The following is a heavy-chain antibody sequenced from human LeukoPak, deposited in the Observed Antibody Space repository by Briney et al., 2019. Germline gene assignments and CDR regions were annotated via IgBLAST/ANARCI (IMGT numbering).Heavy chain of an antibody. J-gene: IGHJ4*02. CDR2: ISSSGSTI. D-gene: IGHD3-22*01. CDR3: ARGSGYLAY. V-gene: IGHV3-48*03. CDR1: GFTFSSVE. Sequence: GGSLRLSCAASGFTFSSVEINWVRQAPGKGLEWISYISSSGSTIYYADSVKGRFSISRDNAKNSLYLQMNSLRAEDTAVYYCARGSGYLAYWGQGTLVTVSS.